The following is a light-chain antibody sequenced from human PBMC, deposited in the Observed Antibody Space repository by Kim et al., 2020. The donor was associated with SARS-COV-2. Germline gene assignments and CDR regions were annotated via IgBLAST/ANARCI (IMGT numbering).Light chain of an antibody. V-gene: IGKV1-13*02. CDR2: DAS. Sequence: ASAGDTVTITCRASQGISSALAWYQQTPGKPPKLLIYDASNLKSGVASRFSGSGSGTDFALTISSLQPEDFATYYCQQFKSFPFTFGPGTKVDIK. CDR3: QQFKSFPFT. J-gene: IGKJ3*01. CDR1: QGISSA.